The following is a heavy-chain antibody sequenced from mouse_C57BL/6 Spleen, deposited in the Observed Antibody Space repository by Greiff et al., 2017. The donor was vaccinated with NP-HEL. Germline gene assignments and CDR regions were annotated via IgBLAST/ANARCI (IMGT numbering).Heavy chain of an antibody. Sequence: EVKLVESGGGLVKPGGSLKLSCAASGFTFSRYAMSWVRQTPEKRLEWVATISDGGRYTYYPDNVKGRFTISRDNAKNHLYLQMSHLKSEDTAMYYCARDYGRDWGQGTLVTVSA. D-gene: IGHD2-1*01. J-gene: IGHJ3*01. CDR2: ISDGGRYT. CDR1: GFTFSRYA. CDR3: ARDYGRD. V-gene: IGHV5-4*01.